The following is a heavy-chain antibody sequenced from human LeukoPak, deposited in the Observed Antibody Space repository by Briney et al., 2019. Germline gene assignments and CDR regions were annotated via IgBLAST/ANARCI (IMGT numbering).Heavy chain of an antibody. CDR2: ISYDGSNE. D-gene: IGHD2-21*02. CDR1: GFTFSSYA. V-gene: IGHV3-30-3*01. CDR3: ARSQVTAIRHGVDV. Sequence: GGSLRLSCAASGFTFSSYAMHWVRQAPGKGLEWVAVISYDGSNEHYGDSVKGRFTISRDNSKNTLYLQMNSLRAEDTAVYFCARSQVTAIRHGVDVWGQGTTVTVSS. J-gene: IGHJ6*02.